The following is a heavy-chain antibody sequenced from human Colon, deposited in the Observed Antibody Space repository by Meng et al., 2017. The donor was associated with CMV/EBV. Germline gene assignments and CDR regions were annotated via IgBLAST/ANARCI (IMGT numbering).Heavy chain of an antibody. V-gene: IGHV3-48*04. CDR1: GFTFRNYD. J-gene: IGHJ6*02. D-gene: IGHD3-3*01. CDR2: ISSSSSTI. Sequence: GGSLRLSCAASGFTFRNYDMNWVRQAPGKGLEWVSCISSSSSTIYYADSVKGRFTISRDNAKNSLYLQMNSLRAEDTAVYYCARPKGVDYYYAMDVWGQGTTVTVSS. CDR3: ARPKGVDYYYAMDV.